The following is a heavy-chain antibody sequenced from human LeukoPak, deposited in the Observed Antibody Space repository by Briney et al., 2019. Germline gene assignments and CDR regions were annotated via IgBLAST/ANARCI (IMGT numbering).Heavy chain of an antibody. D-gene: IGHD3-10*01. Sequence: AGGSLRLSGAASGFSFSGYGMHWVRQAPGKGLEWVAFIHYDGARSYYADSVKGRFTISRDNSRNTLYLQMNSLRPEDTAVYYCAKAIWVAATSSWFCLDYWGQGTLVTVSS. CDR2: IHYDGARS. CDR3: AKAIWVAATSSWFCLDY. CDR1: GFSFSGYG. J-gene: IGHJ4*02. V-gene: IGHV3-30*02.